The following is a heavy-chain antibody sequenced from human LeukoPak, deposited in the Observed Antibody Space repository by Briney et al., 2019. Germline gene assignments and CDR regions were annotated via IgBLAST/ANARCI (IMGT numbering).Heavy chain of an antibody. J-gene: IGHJ6*02. CDR3: ARLEVGHAPGLKALQQLVNYYNYYGMDV. Sequence: GESLKISCKGCGYSFTSYWIGWVRQMPGKGLEWMGIIYPGDSDTRYSPSFQGQVTISVDNSISTAYLQWSSLKASDTAMYYCARLEVGHAPGLKALQQLVNYYNYYGMDVWGQGTTVTVSS. CDR1: GYSFTSYW. D-gene: IGHD6-13*01. CDR2: IYPGDSDT. V-gene: IGHV5-51*01.